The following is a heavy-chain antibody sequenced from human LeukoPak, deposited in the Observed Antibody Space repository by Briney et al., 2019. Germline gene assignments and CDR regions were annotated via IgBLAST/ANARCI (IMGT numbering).Heavy chain of an antibody. CDR2: IHSSGST. CDR3: ARILARQFTSFSDSRPYSYYYMDV. CDR1: GGSFSGYY. Sequence: SETLSLTCAVYGGSFSGYYWSWIRQPPGKGLEWIATIHSSGSTYSNPSLKSRVTISVHTSKNQLSLKLISLTAADTAVYYCARILARQFTSFSDSRPYSYYYMDVWGKGTTVTVSS. V-gene: IGHV4-34*01. D-gene: IGHD2-21*01. J-gene: IGHJ6*03.